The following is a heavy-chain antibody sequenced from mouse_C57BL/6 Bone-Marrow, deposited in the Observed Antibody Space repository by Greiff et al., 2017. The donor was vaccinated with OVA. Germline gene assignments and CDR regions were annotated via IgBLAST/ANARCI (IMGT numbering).Heavy chain of an antibody. CDR2: IDPSDSYT. Sequence: QVQLKQPGAELVMPGASVKLSCKASGYTFTSYWMHWVKQRPGQGLEWIGEIDPSDSYTNYHQKFKGKSTLTVDKSSSAAYMQLSSLTSEDSAVYYCARENYYFWFAYWGQGTLVTVSA. J-gene: IGHJ3*01. D-gene: IGHD2-1*01. CDR3: ARENYYFWFAY. CDR1: GYTFTSYW. V-gene: IGHV1-69*01.